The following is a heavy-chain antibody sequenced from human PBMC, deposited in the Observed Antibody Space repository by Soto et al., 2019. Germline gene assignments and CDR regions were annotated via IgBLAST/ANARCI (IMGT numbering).Heavy chain of an antibody. CDR3: ALTNWNDESEDY. Sequence: GGSLRLSCAASGFTFISYSINCVRQAPGKGLEWVSSISSSSSYIYYADSVKGRFTISRDNAKNSLYLQMNSLRDEDTAVYYCALTNWNDESEDYWGQGTLVTVSS. V-gene: IGHV3-21*01. CDR1: GFTFISYS. D-gene: IGHD1-1*01. CDR2: ISSSSSYI. J-gene: IGHJ4*02.